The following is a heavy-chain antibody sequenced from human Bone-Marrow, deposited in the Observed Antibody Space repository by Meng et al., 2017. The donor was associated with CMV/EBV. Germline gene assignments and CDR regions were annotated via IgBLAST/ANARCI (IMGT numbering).Heavy chain of an antibody. V-gene: IGHV1-2*02. D-gene: IGHD3-16*01. CDR1: GYTFTGYY. Sequence: ASVKVSCKASGYTFTGYYMHWVRQAPGQGLEWMGWINPNSGGTNYAQKFQGRVTMTRDTSISTAYMELSRLRSEDTAVYYCARYVTYYYYGMDVWGQGTTVTVSS. CDR2: INPNSGGT. CDR3: ARYVTYYYYGMDV. J-gene: IGHJ6*02.